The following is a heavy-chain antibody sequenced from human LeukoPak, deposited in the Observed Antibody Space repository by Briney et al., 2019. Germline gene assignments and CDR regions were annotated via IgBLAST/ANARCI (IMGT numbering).Heavy chain of an antibody. Sequence: EGSLRLSCAASGFTFTGYGMHWVRQAPGKGLEWLAVISYDGSNKYYADSVKGRFTISRDNSKNTLFLQMNCLRAEDTAVYYCAKTPFGLQSYYFDYWGQGTLVTVSS. J-gene: IGHJ4*02. CDR1: GFTFTGYG. V-gene: IGHV3-30*18. D-gene: IGHD3-10*01. CDR3: AKTPFGLQSYYFDY. CDR2: ISYDGSNK.